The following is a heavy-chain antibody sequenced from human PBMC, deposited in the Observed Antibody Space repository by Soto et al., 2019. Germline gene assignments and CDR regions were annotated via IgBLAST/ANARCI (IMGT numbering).Heavy chain of an antibody. D-gene: IGHD1-26*01. V-gene: IGHV1-8*01. J-gene: IGHJ3*02. CDR2: INPNSGNT. CDR3: ASGDGSACDAFDI. CDR1: GYPFTNYA. Sequence: QVPLVQSGAEVKKPGSSVKVSCKASGYPFTNYAIHWVRQATGQGLEWMGWINPNSGNTGYAENFQGRVTMTRNNSISTDYMELSSLRSEDTAVYYCASGDGSACDAFDIWGQGPRVTVSS.